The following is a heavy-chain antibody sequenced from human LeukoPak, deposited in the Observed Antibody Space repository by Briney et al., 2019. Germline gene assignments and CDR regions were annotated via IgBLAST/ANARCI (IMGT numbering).Heavy chain of an antibody. V-gene: IGHV1-3*01. CDR2: INAGNGNT. Sequence: ASVKVSCKASGYTFTSYAMHWVRQAPGQRLEWMGWINAGNGNTKYSQKFQGRVTMTTDTSTSTAYMELRSLRSDDTAVYYCARTPTVTTYWFDPWGQGTLVTVSS. CDR3: ARTPTVTTYWFDP. J-gene: IGHJ5*02. CDR1: GYTFTSYA. D-gene: IGHD4-17*01.